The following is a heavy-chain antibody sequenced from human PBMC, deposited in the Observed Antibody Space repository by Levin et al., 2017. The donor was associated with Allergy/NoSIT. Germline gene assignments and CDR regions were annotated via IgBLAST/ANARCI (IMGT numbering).Heavy chain of an antibody. V-gene: IGHV4-59*08. D-gene: IGHD6-19*01. CDR1: GGSISSYY. J-gene: IGHJ3*01. CDR3: ARLATQWLVDQ. Sequence: ESLKISCTVSGGSISSYYWSWIRQPPGKGLEWIGYIYYSGSTNYNPSLKSRVTISVDTSKNQFSLKLSSVTAADTAVYYCARLATQWLVDQWGQGTMVTVSS. CDR2: IYYSGST.